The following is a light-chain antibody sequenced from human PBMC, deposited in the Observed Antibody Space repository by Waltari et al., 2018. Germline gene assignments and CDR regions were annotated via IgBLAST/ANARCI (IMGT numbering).Light chain of an antibody. V-gene: IGKV1-39*01. J-gene: IGKJ4*01. CDR3: QEIYSTSRTVT. CDR2: TVS. CDR1: QPLSIY. Sequence: DIQMTQAPSSLSASVGASITITCRASQPLSIYLNWYQQKPGKAPKLLIYTVSTLQSGVPSRFSGSGSGTEFTLTISSLQPEDFATYYCQEIYSTSRTVTFGGGTKVEI.